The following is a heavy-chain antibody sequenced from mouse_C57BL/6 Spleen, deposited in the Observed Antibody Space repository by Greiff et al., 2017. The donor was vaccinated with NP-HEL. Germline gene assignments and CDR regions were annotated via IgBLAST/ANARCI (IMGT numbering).Heavy chain of an antibody. V-gene: IGHV1-61*01. CDR3: ARPQLGRFDY. CDR1: GYTFTSYW. D-gene: IGHD4-1*02. Sequence: QVQLQQSGAELVRPGSSVKLSCKASGYTFTSYWMDWVKQRPGQGLEWIGNIYPSDSETHYNQKFKDKATLTVDKSSSTAYMQLSSLTSEDSAVYYCARPQLGRFDYWGQGTTLTVSS. J-gene: IGHJ2*01. CDR2: IYPSDSET.